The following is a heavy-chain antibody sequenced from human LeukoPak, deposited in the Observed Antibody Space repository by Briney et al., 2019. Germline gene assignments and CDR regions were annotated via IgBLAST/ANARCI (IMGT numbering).Heavy chain of an antibody. CDR2: MNPHSGKT. D-gene: IGHD4-17*01. CDR3: ARLSSHYGDYKVDP. Sequence: ASVKVSCKASGYPINNYDINWVRQATGQGLEWKGWMNPHSGKTGYAQNFQGRVTMTRDTSISTAYMELSSLRSEDTAVYYCARLSSHYGDYKVDPWGQGTLVTVSS. J-gene: IGHJ5*02. CDR1: GYPINNYD. V-gene: IGHV1-8*01.